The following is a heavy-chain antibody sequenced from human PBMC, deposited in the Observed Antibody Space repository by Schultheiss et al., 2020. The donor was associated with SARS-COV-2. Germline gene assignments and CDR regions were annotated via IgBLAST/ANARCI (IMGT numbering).Heavy chain of an antibody. CDR1: GFTFSSYW. V-gene: IGHV3-23*01. CDR2: ISGSGGST. J-gene: IGHJ4*02. Sequence: GGSLRLSCEASGFTFSSYWMSWVRQAPGEGLEWVSAISGSGGSTYYADSVKGRFTISRDNSKNTLYLQMNSLKTEDTAVYYCTTSYYDSSGYYYHDYWGQGTLVTVSS. CDR3: TTSYYDSSGYYYHDY. D-gene: IGHD3-22*01.